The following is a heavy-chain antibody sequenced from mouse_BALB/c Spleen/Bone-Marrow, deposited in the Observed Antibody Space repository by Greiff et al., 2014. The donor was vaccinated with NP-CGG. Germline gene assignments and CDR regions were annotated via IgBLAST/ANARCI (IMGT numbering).Heavy chain of an antibody. V-gene: IGHV1-80*01. J-gene: IGHJ4*01. CDR2: IYPGDTDI. D-gene: IGHD1-1*01. Sequence: LVESGAELVRPGSSVKISCKASGYAFSNYWMNWVKQRPGQGLERIGQIYPGDTDIHYNGKFKGKATLTADKSSSTAYMQLSSLTSEDSAVYSCASRGDYSYAMDYWGQGTSVTVSS. CDR1: GYAFSNYW. CDR3: ASRGDYSYAMDY.